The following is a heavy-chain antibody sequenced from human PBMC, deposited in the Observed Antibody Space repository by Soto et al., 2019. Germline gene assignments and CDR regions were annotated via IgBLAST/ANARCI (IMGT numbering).Heavy chain of an antibody. D-gene: IGHD4-17*01. CDR1: GYTFTSYD. V-gene: IGHV1-8*01. CDR3: ARTTVNTRRVGTLKY. CDR2: MNPNSGNT. J-gene: IGHJ4*02. Sequence: QVQLVQSGAEVKKPGASVKVSCKASGYTFTSYDINWVRQATGQGLEWMGWMNPNSGNTGYAQKFQGSVTMTRNTSISTAYMELGRLRSEDTAVYYCARTTVNTRRVGTLKYWGQGTLVTVSS.